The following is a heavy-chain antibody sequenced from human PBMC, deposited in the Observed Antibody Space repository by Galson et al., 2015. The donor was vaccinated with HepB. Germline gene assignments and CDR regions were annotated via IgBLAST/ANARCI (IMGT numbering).Heavy chain of an antibody. Sequence: SLRLSCAASGFTFSSYAMHWVRQAPGKGLEYVSAISSNGGSTYYADSVKGRFTISRDNSKNTLYLQMSSLRAEDTAVYYCVKMGGAVAGRLVWYFDLWGRGTLVTVSS. D-gene: IGHD6-19*01. J-gene: IGHJ2*01. V-gene: IGHV3-64D*06. CDR3: VKMGGAVAGRLVWYFDL. CDR2: ISSNGGST. CDR1: GFTFSSYA.